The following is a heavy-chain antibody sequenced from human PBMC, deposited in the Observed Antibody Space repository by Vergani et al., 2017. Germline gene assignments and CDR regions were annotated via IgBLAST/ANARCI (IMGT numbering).Heavy chain of an antibody. V-gene: IGHV4-34*01. CDR1: GGSFSGYY. CDR3: ARETSGRLRFQIDY. D-gene: IGHD3-3*01. CDR2: INHSGRT. Sequence: QVQLQQWGAGLLKPSETLSLTCAVYGGSFSGYYWSWIRQPPGKGLEWIGEINHSGRTNYNPSLKSRVTISVDTSKNQFSLKLSSVTAADTAVYYCARETSGRLRFQIDYWGQGTLVTVSS. J-gene: IGHJ4*02.